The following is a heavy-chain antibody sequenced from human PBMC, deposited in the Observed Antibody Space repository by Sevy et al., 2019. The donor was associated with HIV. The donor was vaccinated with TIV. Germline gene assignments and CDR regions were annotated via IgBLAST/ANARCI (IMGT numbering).Heavy chain of an antibody. D-gene: IGHD4-17*01. V-gene: IGHV3-11*01. CDR3: AREKRPRTTVVTPSYFDY. CDR2: ISSSGSTI. Sequence: GGSLRLSCAASGFTFSDYYMSWIRQAPGKGLEWVSYISSSGSTIYYADSVKGRFTISRDKAKNSLYLQMNSLRAEDTAVYYCAREKRPRTTVVTPSYFDYWGQGTLVTVSS. CDR1: GFTFSDYY. J-gene: IGHJ4*02.